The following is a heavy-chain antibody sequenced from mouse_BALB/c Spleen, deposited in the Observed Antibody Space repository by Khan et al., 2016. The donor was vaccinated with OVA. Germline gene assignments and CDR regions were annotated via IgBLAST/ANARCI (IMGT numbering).Heavy chain of an antibody. CDR3: ARDYGDVFDY. J-gene: IGHJ3*01. CDR1: GFNIKDTY. CDR2: IDPANGNT. D-gene: IGHD2-4*01. Sequence: VQLQQSGAELVKPGASVKLSCTASGFNIKDTYMHWVKQRPEQGLEWIGRIDPANGNTNYDPKFQDKATITADTSSNTAYLQLSSLTSEDTAVDYCARDYGDVFDYWGQGTLVTVSA. V-gene: IGHV14-3*02.